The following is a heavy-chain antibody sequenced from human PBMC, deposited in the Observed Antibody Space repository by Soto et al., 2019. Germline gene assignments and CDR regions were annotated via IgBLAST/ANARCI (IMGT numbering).Heavy chain of an antibody. CDR1: GFTFSSYG. CDR3: ARDGPLFDY. J-gene: IGHJ4*02. CDR2: IWYDGSNK. Sequence: QVQLVESGGGVVQPGRSLRLSCAASGFTFSSYGMHWVRQAPGKGLEWVAVIWYDGSNKYYADSVKGRFTISRDNSKNTLYLHMNSLRAEDTAVYYCARDGPLFDYWGQGTLVTVSS. V-gene: IGHV3-33*01.